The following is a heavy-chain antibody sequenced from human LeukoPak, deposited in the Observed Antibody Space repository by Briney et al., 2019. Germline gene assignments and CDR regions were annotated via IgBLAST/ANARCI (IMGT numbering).Heavy chain of an antibody. CDR2: ISPYNGNT. V-gene: IGHV1-18*01. Sequence: ASVKVSCKASGYTFSVYGITWVRQAPGQGLEWMGWISPYNGNTSYAQKLQGRVTMTTDTSTSTANMELKSLRSDDTAVYYCAREFRPYYDVWSDYFIFDYWGQGTLVTVSS. CDR3: AREFRPYYDVWSDYFIFDY. CDR1: GYTFSVYG. J-gene: IGHJ4*02. D-gene: IGHD3-3*01.